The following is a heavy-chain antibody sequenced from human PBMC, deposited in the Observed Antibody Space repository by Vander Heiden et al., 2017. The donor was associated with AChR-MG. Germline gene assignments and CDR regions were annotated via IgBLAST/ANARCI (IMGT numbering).Heavy chain of an antibody. CDR2: ISSSGSTI. CDR3: ARDRITIFGVVIDPYYMDV. D-gene: IGHD3-3*01. J-gene: IGHJ6*03. Sequence: QVQLVESGGGLVKPGGSLRLSCAASGLPLSAYYMGWIRQAPGKGLEWVSYISSSGSTIYYADSVKGRFTISRDNAKNSLYLQMNSLRAEDTAVYYCARDRITIFGVVIDPYYMDVWGKGTTVTVSS. CDR1: GLPLSAYY. V-gene: IGHV3-11*01.